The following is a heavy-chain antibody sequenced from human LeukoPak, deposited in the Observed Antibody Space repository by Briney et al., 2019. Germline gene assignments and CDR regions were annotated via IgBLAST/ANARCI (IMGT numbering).Heavy chain of an antibody. CDR3: ARVKQQLDHYYYYGMDV. CDR2: INPSGGST. J-gene: IGHJ6*02. Sequence: GASVKVSCEASGYTFTSYYMHWVRQAPGQGLEWMGIINPSGGSTSYAQKFQGRVTMTRDTSTSTVYMELSSLRSEDTAVYYSARVKQQLDHYYYYGMDVWGQGTTVTVSS. CDR1: GYTFTSYY. D-gene: IGHD6-13*01. V-gene: IGHV1-46*01.